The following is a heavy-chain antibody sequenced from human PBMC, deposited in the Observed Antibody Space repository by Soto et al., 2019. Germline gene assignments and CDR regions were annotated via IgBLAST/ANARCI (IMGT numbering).Heavy chain of an antibody. CDR3: AKVLGWLGELFLSYYYSYMAV. D-gene: IGHD3-10*01. J-gene: IGHJ6*03. V-gene: IGHV3-23*01. CDR2: ISGSGGST. Sequence: TGGSLRLSCAASGFTFSSYAMSWVRQAPGKGLEWVSAISGSGGSTYYADSVKGRFTISRDNSKTTPYLQRNSQRAEDTAVYYDAKVLGWLGELFLSYYYSYMAVGGKGTTVPVS. CDR1: GFTFSSYA.